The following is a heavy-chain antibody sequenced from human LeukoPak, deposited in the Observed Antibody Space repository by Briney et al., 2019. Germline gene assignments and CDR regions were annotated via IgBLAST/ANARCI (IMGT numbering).Heavy chain of an antibody. CDR2: ISGSGGST. J-gene: IGHJ4*02. V-gene: IGHV3-23*01. D-gene: IGHD2-21*01. CDR3: AKESHCGGDCYSPTWPYFDY. Sequence: GGSLRLSCAASGFTFSSYAMSWVRQAPGKGLEWVSAISGSGGSTYYADSVKGRFTISRDNSKNTLYLQMNSLRAEDTAVYYCAKESHCGGDCYSPTWPYFDYWGQGTLVTVSS. CDR1: GFTFSSYA.